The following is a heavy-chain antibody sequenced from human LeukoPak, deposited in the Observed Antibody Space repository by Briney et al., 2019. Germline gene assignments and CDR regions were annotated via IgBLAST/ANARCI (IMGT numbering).Heavy chain of an antibody. V-gene: IGHV4-4*07. CDR3: ARFARLGYYYGSGSYLPSHYFDY. CDR1: GGSISSYY. Sequence: SETLSLTCTVSGGSISSYYWSWIRQPAGEGLERIGRIYTSGSTNYNPSLKSRVTMSVDTSKNQFSLKLSSVTAADTAVYYCARFARLGYYYGSGSYLPSHYFDYWGQGTLVTVSS. CDR2: IYTSGST. J-gene: IGHJ4*02. D-gene: IGHD3-10*01.